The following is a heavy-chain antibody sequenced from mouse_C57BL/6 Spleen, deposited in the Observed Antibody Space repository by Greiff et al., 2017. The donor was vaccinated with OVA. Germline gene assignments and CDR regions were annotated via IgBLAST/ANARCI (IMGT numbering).Heavy chain of an antibody. CDR3: TRGAITTVVAEGYYYAMDY. CDR2: IDPETGGT. V-gene: IGHV1-15*01. J-gene: IGHJ4*01. Sequence: QVQLQQSGAELVRPGASVTLSCKASGYTFTDYEMHWVKQTPVHGLEWIGAIDPETGGTAYNQKFKGKALLTADKSSSTAYMELRSLTSEDSAVYYCTRGAITTVVAEGYYYAMDYWGQGTSVTVSS. CDR1: GYTFTDYE. D-gene: IGHD1-1*01.